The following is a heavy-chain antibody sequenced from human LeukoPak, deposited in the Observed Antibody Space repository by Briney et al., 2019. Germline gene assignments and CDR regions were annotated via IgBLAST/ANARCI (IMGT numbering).Heavy chain of an antibody. J-gene: IGHJ4*02. CDR1: GFTFSSYG. D-gene: IGHD3-22*01. V-gene: IGHV3-33*01. CDR2: IWNDGSKK. CDR3: ARYISTIVVAPGY. Sequence: GGSLRLSCAASGFTFSSYGMHWVRQAPGKGLKWVAVIWNDGSKKYYADSVKGRFTISRDNSKNTLYLQMNSLRAEDTAVFYCARYISTIVVAPGYWGQGTLVTVSP.